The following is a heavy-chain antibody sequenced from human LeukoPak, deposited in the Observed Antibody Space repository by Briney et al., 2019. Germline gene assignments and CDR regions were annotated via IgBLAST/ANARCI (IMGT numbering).Heavy chain of an antibody. J-gene: IGHJ4*02. D-gene: IGHD3-22*01. CDR3: ASHYYDSSGYYYGFDY. Sequence: SVTVSCKASGGTFSSYAISWVRQAPGQGLEWMGGIIPIFGTANYAQKFQGRVTITAEESTSTAYMELSSLRSEDTAVYYCASHYYDSSGYYYGFDYWGQGTLVTVSS. V-gene: IGHV1-69*13. CDR2: IIPIFGTA. CDR1: GGTFSSYA.